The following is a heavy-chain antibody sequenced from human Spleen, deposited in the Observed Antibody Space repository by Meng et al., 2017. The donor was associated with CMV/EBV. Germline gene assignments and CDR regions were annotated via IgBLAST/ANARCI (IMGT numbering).Heavy chain of an antibody. Sequence: GGSLRLSCAASGFTFSNNAMHWVRQAPGKGLHWVAIISYDGRNNYYADSVKGRFTISRDNSENTLYVQMNSLRAEDTAVYYCARVYAFDIWGQGTMVTVSS. V-gene: IGHV3-30*04. J-gene: IGHJ3*02. CDR3: ARVYAFDI. CDR1: GFTFSNNA. CDR2: ISYDGRNN.